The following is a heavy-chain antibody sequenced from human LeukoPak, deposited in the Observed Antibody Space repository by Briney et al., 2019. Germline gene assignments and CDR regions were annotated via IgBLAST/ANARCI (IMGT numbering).Heavy chain of an antibody. CDR2: IRKKDNSYST. V-gene: IGHV3-72*01. J-gene: IGHJ2*01. D-gene: IGHD1-1*01. Sequence: PGGSLRLSCAASGFTFSDHYMDWVRQGPGKGLEWVGRIRKKDNSYSTEYAASVTGRFTISRDDSENSLYLQMNSLKTEDTAVYYCSGANRDNSGHWYFDLWGRGTLVTVSS. CDR3: SGANRDNSGHWYFDL. CDR1: GFTFSDHY.